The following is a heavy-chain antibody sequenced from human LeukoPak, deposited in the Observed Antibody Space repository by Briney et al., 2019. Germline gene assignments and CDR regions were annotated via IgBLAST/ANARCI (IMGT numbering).Heavy chain of an antibody. CDR3: AKGPIAVAALLYFQH. V-gene: IGHV3-30-3*01. J-gene: IGHJ1*01. CDR1: GFTFSSYA. D-gene: IGHD6-19*01. CDR2: ISYDGSNK. Sequence: GGSLRLSCAASGFTFSSYAMHWVRQAPGKGLEWVAVISYDGSNKYYADSVKGRFTISRDNSKNTLYLQMNSLRAEDTAVYYCAKGPIAVAALLYFQHWGQGTLVTVSS.